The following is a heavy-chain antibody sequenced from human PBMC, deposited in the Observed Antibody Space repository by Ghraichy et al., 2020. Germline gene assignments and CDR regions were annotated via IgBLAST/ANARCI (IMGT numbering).Heavy chain of an antibody. J-gene: IGHJ4*02. V-gene: IGHV4-34*01. Sequence: SETLSLTCAVYGGSFSGYYWSWIRQPPGKGLEWIGEINHSGSTNYNPSLKSRVTISVDTSKNQFSLKLSSVTAADTAVYYCARGRALGYCSSTSCYGSTHFDYWGQGTLVTVSS. CDR1: GGSFSGYY. D-gene: IGHD2-2*01. CDR3: ARGRALGYCSSTSCYGSTHFDY. CDR2: INHSGST.